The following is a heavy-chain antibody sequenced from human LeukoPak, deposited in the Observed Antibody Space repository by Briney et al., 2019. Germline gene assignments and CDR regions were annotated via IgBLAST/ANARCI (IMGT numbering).Heavy chain of an antibody. V-gene: IGHV1-69*13. Sequence: SVKVSCKASGGTFSSYAISWVRQAPGQGLEWMGGIIPIFGTANYAQKFQGRVTITADESTSTAYMELSSLRSEDTAVYYCARDSPTQQRYCTNGVCPMSSSFGLFRYYGMDVWGQGTTVTVSS. CDR2: IIPIFGTA. J-gene: IGHJ6*02. D-gene: IGHD2-8*01. CDR1: GGTFSSYA. CDR3: ARDSPTQQRYCTNGVCPMSSSFGLFRYYGMDV.